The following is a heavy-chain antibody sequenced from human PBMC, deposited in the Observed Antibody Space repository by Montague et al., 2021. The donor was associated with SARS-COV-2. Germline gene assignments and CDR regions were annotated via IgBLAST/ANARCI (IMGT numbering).Heavy chain of an antibody. CDR3: ASAQTTCFIAICVNYFDY. CDR1: GGSISGYY. V-gene: IGHV4-59*01. CDR2: IYYTGST. D-gene: IGHD2-2*01. J-gene: IGHJ4*02. Sequence: SETLSLTCTVSGGSISGYYWTWMRQPPGKGLEWLGHIYYTGSTKYNPYLKSRVTISIDTHKNKFSLTLRPVTATDTAVYFCASAQTTCFIAICVNYFDYWGQGALVTVSS.